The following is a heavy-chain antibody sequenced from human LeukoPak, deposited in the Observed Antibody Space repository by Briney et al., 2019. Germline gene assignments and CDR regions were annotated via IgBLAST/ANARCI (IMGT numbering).Heavy chain of an antibody. CDR3: ARGEDCSSTSCHTDDAFDI. J-gene: IGHJ3*02. V-gene: IGHV4-59*12. D-gene: IGHD2-2*02. CDR2: IYYSGTT. Sequence: SETLSLTCTVSGGSISSYYWSWIRQPPGKGLEWIGYIYYSGTTNYNPSLKSRVTISVDTSKNQFSLKLSSVTAADTAVYYCARGEDCSSTSCHTDDAFDIWGQGTMVTVSS. CDR1: GGSISSYY.